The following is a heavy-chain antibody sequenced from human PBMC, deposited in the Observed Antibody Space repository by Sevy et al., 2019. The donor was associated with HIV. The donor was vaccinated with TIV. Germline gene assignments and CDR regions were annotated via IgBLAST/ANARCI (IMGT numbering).Heavy chain of an antibody. CDR1: GYTFDNYD. V-gene: IGHV1-8*01. CDR3: TRGLSFTYAKRGDWLNWDFDV. J-gene: IGHJ2*01. D-gene: IGHD2-21*02. CDR2: MNPNSGNT. Sequence: GSVKVSCQASGYTFDNYDINWVRQATGQGLEWMGWMNPNSGNTGYAEKFQGRVTMSRVSSIRTAYMELNGLTSEDTAVYYCTRGLSFTYAKRGDWLNWDFDVWGRGTLVTVSS.